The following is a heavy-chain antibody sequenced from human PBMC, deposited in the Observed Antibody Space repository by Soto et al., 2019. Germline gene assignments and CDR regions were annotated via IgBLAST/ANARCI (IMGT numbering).Heavy chain of an antibody. J-gene: IGHJ3*02. Sequence: QVQLVESGGGVVQPGRSLRLSCAASGFTFSSYAMHWVRQAPGKGLEWVAVIWYDGSNKYYADSVKGRFTISRDNSKNTLYLQMNSLRAEDTAVYYCARHATTVTRWGAFDIWGQGTMVTVSS. CDR3: ARHATTVTRWGAFDI. CDR1: GFTFSSYA. V-gene: IGHV3-33*01. CDR2: IWYDGSNK. D-gene: IGHD4-4*01.